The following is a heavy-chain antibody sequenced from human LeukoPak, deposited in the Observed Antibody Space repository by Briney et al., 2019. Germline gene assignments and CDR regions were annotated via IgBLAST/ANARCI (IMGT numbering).Heavy chain of an antibody. J-gene: IGHJ4*02. D-gene: IGHD1-7*01. V-gene: IGHV3-30*02. Sequence: TGGSLRLSCAASGFTFSSYGMHWVRQAPGKGLEWVAFIRYDGSNKYYADSVKGRFTISRDNSKNTLYLQMNSLRAEDTAVYYCAKGITGTNEGFDYWGQGTLVTVSS. CDR2: IRYDGSNK. CDR1: GFTFSSYG. CDR3: AKGITGTNEGFDY.